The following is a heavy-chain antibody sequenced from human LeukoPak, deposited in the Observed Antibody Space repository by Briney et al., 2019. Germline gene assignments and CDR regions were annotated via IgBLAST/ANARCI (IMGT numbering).Heavy chain of an antibody. CDR2: IKQDGSEK. J-gene: IGHJ4*02. CDR3: ARADIVVVVAFDY. D-gene: IGHD2-15*01. CDR1: GFTFSSYW. Sequence: PGGSLRLPCAASGFTFSSYWMSWVRQAPGKGLEWVANIKQDGSEKYYVDSVKGRFTISRDNAKNSLYLQMNSLRAEDTAVYYCARADIVVVVAFDYWGQGTLVTVSS. V-gene: IGHV3-7*01.